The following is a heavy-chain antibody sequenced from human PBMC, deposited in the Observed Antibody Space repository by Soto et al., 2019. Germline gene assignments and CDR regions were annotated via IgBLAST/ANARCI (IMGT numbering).Heavy chain of an antibody. V-gene: IGHV3-48*01. J-gene: IGHJ4*02. Sequence: PGGSLRLSCAAPGFTFSSYSMNWVRQAPGKGLEWVSYISSSSSTIYYADSVKGRFTISRDNAKNSLYLQMNSLRAEDTAVYYCARGYDILTGYYSDYWGQGTLVTVSS. CDR1: GFTFSSYS. D-gene: IGHD3-9*01. CDR3: ARGYDILTGYYSDY. CDR2: ISSSSSTI.